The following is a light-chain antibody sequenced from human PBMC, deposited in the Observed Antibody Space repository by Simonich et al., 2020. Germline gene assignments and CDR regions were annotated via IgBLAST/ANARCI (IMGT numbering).Light chain of an antibody. CDR3: SSYTSSSNWV. J-gene: IGLJ3*02. CDR1: SSDVGGYNY. CDR2: DVS. Sequence: QSALTQPASVSGSPGQSITISCTGTSSDVGGYNYVSWYQQPPGKAPKLMIYDVSKRPSGVSNRFSGSKSGNTASLTISGLQAEDEADYYCSSYTSSSNWVFGGGTKLTVL. V-gene: IGLV2-14*01.